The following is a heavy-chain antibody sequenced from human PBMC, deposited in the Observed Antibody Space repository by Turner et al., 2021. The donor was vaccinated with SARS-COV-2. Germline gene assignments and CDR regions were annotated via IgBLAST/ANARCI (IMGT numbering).Heavy chain of an antibody. Sequence: LQLQESGPGLVKPSETLSLTCTVPGGSISSSSYYWGWIRQPPGKGLEWIGSIYYSGSTYYNPSLKSRVTISVDTAKNQFSLKLSSVTAADTAVYYCARHDRFLEETNWFDPWGQGTLVTVSS. J-gene: IGHJ5*02. V-gene: IGHV4-39*01. CDR3: ARHDRFLEETNWFDP. CDR2: IYYSGST. CDR1: GGSISSSSYY. D-gene: IGHD3-3*01.